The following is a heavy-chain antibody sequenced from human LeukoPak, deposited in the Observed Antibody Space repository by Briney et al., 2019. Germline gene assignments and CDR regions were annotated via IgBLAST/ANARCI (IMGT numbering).Heavy chain of an antibody. D-gene: IGHD2-2*01. Sequence: PSQTLSLTCAVSGVSISSGGYSWSWIRQPPGKGLEWIGYIYHSGSTYYNPSLKSRVTISVDRSKNQFSLKLSSVTAADTAVYYCAREDCSSTSCYRGYDYWGQGTLVTVSS. CDR2: IYHSGST. CDR1: GVSISSGGYS. V-gene: IGHV4-30-2*01. CDR3: AREDCSSTSCYRGYDY. J-gene: IGHJ4*02.